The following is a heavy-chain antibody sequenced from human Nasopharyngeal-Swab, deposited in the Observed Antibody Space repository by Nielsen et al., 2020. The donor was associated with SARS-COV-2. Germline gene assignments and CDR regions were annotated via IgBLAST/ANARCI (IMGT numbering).Heavy chain of an antibody. V-gene: IGHV3-30-3*01. J-gene: IGHJ6*02. CDR3: ARNHPYGMTSPFNYYYYGVDV. CDR2: ISYDGSNK. D-gene: IGHD1-14*01. Sequence: GESLKISCAASGFTFSSYAMHWVRQAPGKGLEWVAVISYDGSNKYYADSVKGRFTISRDNSKNTLYLQMNSLRAEDTAVYYCARNHPYGMTSPFNYYYYGVDVWGQGTTVTVSS. CDR1: GFTFSSYA.